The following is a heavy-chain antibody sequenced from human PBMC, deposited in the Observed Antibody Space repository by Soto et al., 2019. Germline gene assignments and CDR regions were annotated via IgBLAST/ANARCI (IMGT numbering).Heavy chain of an antibody. CDR3: ARVLSSSSGIDY. Sequence: SETLSLTCAVYGGSFSGYYWSWIRQPPGKGLEWIGEINHSGSTNYNPPLKSRVTISVDTSKNQFSLKLSSVTAADTAVYYCARVLSSSSGIDYWGQGTLVTAPQ. D-gene: IGHD6-6*01. J-gene: IGHJ4*02. V-gene: IGHV4-34*01. CDR1: GGSFSGYY. CDR2: INHSGST.